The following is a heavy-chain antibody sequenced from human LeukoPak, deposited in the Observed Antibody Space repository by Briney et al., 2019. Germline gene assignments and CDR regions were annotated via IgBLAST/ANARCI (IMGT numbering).Heavy chain of an antibody. CDR1: GYSFPSYW. CDR2: IAPSDSYT. CDR3: VRQPPGVYDTTQNWFDP. V-gene: IGHV5-10-1*01. J-gene: IGHJ5*02. Sequence: GESLKFSCKVSGYSFPSYWITWVRQVPGKGLEWMGRIAPSDSYTNYNPSFEGHVTMSVEKSITTVYLQWSSLKASDTAMYYCVRQPPGVYDTTQNWFDPWGQGTLVTVSS. D-gene: IGHD3-22*01.